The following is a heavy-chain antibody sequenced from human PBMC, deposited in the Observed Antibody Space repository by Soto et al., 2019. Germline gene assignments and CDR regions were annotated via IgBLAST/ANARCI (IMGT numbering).Heavy chain of an antibody. D-gene: IGHD2-15*01. Sequence: ASVKVSCKASGYTFTGYYMHWVRQAPGQGLEWMGWINPNSGGTNYAQKFQGWVTMTRDTSISTAYMELSRLRSDDTAVYYCARDLGYCSGGSCYSGPFGNYYYGMDVWGQGTTVTVSS. V-gene: IGHV1-2*04. CDR1: GYTFTGYY. J-gene: IGHJ6*02. CDR2: INPNSGGT. CDR3: ARDLGYCSGGSCYSGPFGNYYYGMDV.